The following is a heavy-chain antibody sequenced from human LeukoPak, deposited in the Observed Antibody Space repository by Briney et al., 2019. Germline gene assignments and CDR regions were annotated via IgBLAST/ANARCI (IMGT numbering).Heavy chain of an antibody. CDR2: ISYDGSNK. D-gene: IGHD3-22*01. V-gene: IGHV3-30*14. J-gene: IGHJ3*02. CDR3: ARAPFSADSSATPPAFDI. Sequence: PGESLRLSCAVSGFTFSSYAMYWVRQAPGKGLEWVAVISYDGSNKNYADSVKGRFIISRDSSKNTIYLQMNSLRVDDTAVYYCARAPFSADSSATPPAFDIWGHGTMVTVSS. CDR1: GFTFSSYA.